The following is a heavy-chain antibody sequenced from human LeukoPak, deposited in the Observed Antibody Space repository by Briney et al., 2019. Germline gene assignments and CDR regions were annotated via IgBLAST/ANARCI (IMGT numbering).Heavy chain of an antibody. CDR1: GATFSKNA. D-gene: IGHD2-2*02. Sequence: GSSVKVSCKASGATFSKNAISWVRQAPGQGLEWMGRFIPNVGIPTYVEKFQGRITIIADSSTNATYMELSSLTYEATAVYYCARIQAVGVPVAIDAYYSYGMDVWGQGTTVTVS. J-gene: IGHJ6*02. CDR2: FIPNVGIP. V-gene: IGHV1-69*04. CDR3: ARIQAVGVPVAIDAYYSYGMDV.